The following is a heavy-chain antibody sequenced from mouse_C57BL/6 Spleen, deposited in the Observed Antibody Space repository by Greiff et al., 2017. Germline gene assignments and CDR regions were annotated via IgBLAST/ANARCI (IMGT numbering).Heavy chain of an antibody. D-gene: IGHD2-3*01. J-gene: IGHJ3*01. CDR3: AKPGYDGYYDWFAY. V-gene: IGHV2-3*01. Sequence: VKVVESGPGLVAPSQSLSITCTVSGFSLTSYGVSWVRQPPGKGLEWLGVIWGDGSTNYHSALISRLSISKDNSKSQVFLKLNSLQTDDTATYYCAKPGYDGYYDWFAYWGQGTLVTVSA. CDR1: GFSLTSYG. CDR2: IWGDGST.